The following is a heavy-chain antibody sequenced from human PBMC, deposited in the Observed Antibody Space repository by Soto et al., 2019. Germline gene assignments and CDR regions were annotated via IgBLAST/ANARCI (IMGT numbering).Heavy chain of an antibody. V-gene: IGHV4-4*02. Sequence: SKNPSLPCAVSRAYISRGRWTWVRQPPRKGLEWIGETLYSGRTNYNSSLNSRVTISIDKSKKQFSLNLSSVTAADTAVYYCSSRVTDAPTWGQGTLVTVS. CDR3: SSRVTDAPT. CDR1: RAYISRGR. J-gene: IGHJ5*02. D-gene: IGHD3-10*01. CDR2: TLYSGRT.